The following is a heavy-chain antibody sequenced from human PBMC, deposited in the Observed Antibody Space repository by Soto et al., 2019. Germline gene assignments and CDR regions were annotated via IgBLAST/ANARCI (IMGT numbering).Heavy chain of an antibody. V-gene: IGHV3-33*01. CDR1: GFTFSSYG. CDR3: ARDHFVELLGFDY. CDR2: IWYDGSNK. Sequence: PGGSLRLSCAASGFTFSSYGMHWVRQAPGKGLEWVAVIWYDGSNKYYADSVKGRLTISRDNSKNTLYLQMNSLRAEDTAVYYCARDHFVELLGFDYWGQGTLVTVSS. D-gene: IGHD1-7*01. J-gene: IGHJ4*02.